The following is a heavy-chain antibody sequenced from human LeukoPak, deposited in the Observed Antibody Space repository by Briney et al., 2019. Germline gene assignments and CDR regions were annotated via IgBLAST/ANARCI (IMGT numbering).Heavy chain of an antibody. Sequence: SETLSLTCVVYGGSFSGYYWSWIRQPPGKGLEWIGEINHSGSTNYNPSLKSRVTISVDTSTNQFSLKLSSVTAADTAVYYCARQGNGHSSSWYDYWGQGTLVTVSS. CDR1: GGSFSGYY. CDR2: INHSGST. D-gene: IGHD6-13*01. J-gene: IGHJ4*02. CDR3: ARQGNGHSSSWYDY. V-gene: IGHV4-34*01.